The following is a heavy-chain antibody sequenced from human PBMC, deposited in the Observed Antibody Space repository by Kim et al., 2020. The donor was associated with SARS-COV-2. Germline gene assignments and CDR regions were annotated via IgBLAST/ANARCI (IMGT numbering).Heavy chain of an antibody. Sequence: KFQGRVTMTRDTSTSTVYMELSSLRSEDTAVYYCAKRVGAPYYYYYYMDVWGKGTTVTVSS. J-gene: IGHJ6*03. CDR3: AKRVGAPYYYYYYMDV. V-gene: IGHV1-46*01. D-gene: IGHD1-26*01.